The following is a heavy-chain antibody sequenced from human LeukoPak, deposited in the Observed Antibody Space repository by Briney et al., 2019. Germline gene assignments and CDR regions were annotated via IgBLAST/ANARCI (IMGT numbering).Heavy chain of an antibody. V-gene: IGHV4-34*01. Sequence: SETLSLTCAVYGGSFSGYYWSWIRQPPGKGLEWIGSIYYSGSTYYNPSLKSRVTISVDTSKNQFSLKLSSVTAADTAVYYCAREGKWLSGFDYWGQGTLVTVSS. CDR1: GGSFSGYY. CDR2: IYYSGST. D-gene: IGHD3-22*01. J-gene: IGHJ4*02. CDR3: AREGKWLSGFDY.